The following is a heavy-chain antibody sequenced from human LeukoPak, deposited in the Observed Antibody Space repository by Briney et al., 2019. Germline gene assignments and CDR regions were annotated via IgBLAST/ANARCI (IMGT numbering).Heavy chain of an antibody. CDR3: ARGRTMTTPRVYYFDY. V-gene: IGHV4-59*01. D-gene: IGHD4-17*01. J-gene: IGHJ4*02. CDR1: GGSISSYY. Sequence: SETLSLTCTVSGGSISSYYWSWIRQPPGKGLEWIGYIYYSGSTNYNPSLKSRVTISVDTSKNQFSLKLSSVTAADTAVYYCARGRTMTTPRVYYFDYWGQGTLVTVSS. CDR2: IYYSGST.